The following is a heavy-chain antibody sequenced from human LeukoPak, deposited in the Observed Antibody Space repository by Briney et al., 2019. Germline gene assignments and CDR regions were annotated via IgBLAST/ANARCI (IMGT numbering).Heavy chain of an antibody. D-gene: IGHD3-9*01. CDR3: ARDQGILTGYFAYYYYYGMDV. V-gene: IGHV1-8*01. CDR1: GYTFTSYD. CDR2: MNPNSGNT. Sequence: ASVKVSCKASGYTFTSYDINWVRQATGQGLEWTGWMNPNSGNTGYAQKFQGRVTMTRNTSISTAYMELSSLRSEDTAVYYCARDQGILTGYFAYYYYYGMDVWGQGTTVTVSS. J-gene: IGHJ6*02.